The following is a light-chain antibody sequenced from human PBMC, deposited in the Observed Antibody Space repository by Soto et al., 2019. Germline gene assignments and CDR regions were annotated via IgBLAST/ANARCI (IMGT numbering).Light chain of an antibody. CDR2: DAS. V-gene: IGKV1-5*01. Sequence: DIHMTQSPSTLSASVGDRVTITCRASQSVSYWLAWYQQKPGKAPKLLIHDASSLESGVPARFRGGGSGQEFTLTISRLQPDDFATYYCQQYGFSFGPGTKVEMK. CDR3: QQYGFS. J-gene: IGKJ3*01. CDR1: QSVSYW.